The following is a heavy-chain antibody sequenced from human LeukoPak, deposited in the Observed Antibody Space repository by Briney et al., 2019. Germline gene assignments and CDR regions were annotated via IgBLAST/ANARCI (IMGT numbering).Heavy chain of an antibody. CDR2: IYYSGST. CDR3: ARSRVGATGDAFDI. D-gene: IGHD1-26*01. J-gene: IGHJ3*02. CDR1: GGSISNYY. V-gene: IGHV4-59*08. Sequence: SETLSLTCTVFGGSISNYYWSWIRQSPGEGLEWIGYIYYSGSTNYNPSLMSRVTISVDTSKNQFSLKLSSVTAADTAVYYCARSRVGATGDAFDIWGQGTMVTVSS.